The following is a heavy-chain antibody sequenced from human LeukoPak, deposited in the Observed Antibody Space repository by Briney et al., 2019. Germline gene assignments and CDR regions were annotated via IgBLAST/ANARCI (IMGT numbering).Heavy chain of an antibody. CDR3: ASRFTARQLVPADYYHMDV. V-gene: IGHV1-69*05. J-gene: IGHJ6*03. Sequence: ASVKVSCKASGVSFRDYTINWVRQAPGQGLEWMGAIIPISGTTNYAQRLHGRVTLTMDDSATTAFMEMSSLRSEDTAVYYCASRFTARQLVPADYYHMDVWGKGTTVFVSS. CDR1: GVSFRDYT. D-gene: IGHD6-13*01. CDR2: IIPISGTT.